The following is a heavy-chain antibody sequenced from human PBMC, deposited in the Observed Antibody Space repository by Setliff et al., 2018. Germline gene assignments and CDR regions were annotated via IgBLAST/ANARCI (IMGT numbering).Heavy chain of an antibody. J-gene: IGHJ4*02. CDR2: ISHGVST. CDR1: GASVTSFDYY. CDR3: ARTHCTTTSCFYFHY. V-gene: IGHV4-30-4*01. Sequence: PSETLSLTCTVSGASVTSFDYYWSWIRQPPGKGLEYIGHISHGVSTSYSPSLKSRLSISADTSKNQFSLKSTSVTAADTAVYYCARTHCTTTSCFYFHYWGQGTVVTVSS. D-gene: IGHD2-2*01.